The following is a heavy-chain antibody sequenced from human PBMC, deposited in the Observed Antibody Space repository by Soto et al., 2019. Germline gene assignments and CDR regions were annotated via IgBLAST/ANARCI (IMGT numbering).Heavy chain of an antibody. D-gene: IGHD2-21*01. CDR2: IYYSGST. CDR3: ARWIPSGGNFGPFDY. V-gene: IGHV4-59*01. CDR1: GGSISSYY. Sequence: LSLTCTVSGGSISSYYWSWIRQPPGKGLEWIGYIYYSGSTNYNPSLKSRVTISVDTSKNQFSLKLSSVTAADTAVYYCARWIPSGGNFGPFDYWGQGTQVTVSS. J-gene: IGHJ4*02.